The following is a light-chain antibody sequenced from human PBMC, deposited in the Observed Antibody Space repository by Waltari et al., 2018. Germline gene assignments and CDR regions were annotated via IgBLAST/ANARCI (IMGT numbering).Light chain of an antibody. CDR3: QNHERLPAM. CDR1: QSISWY. CDR2: AAS. Sequence: SRASQSISWYVAWYQQKPGQAPRLRSYAASSRPTGIPDRFSGSGSGTDFSLTISRLEPEDFAVYYCQNHERLPAMFGQGTKVEIK. V-gene: IGKV3-20*01. J-gene: IGKJ1*01.